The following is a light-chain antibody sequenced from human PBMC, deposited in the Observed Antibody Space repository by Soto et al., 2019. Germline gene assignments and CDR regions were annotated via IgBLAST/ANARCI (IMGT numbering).Light chain of an antibody. CDR3: QSYDSGLSGYV. V-gene: IGLV1-40*01. Sequence: QSVLTQPPSVSGAPGQRVTISCTGSSSNIGAPYDVHWYQQLPGTAPKLLIYANSNRPSGVPDRFSGSKSGTSASLAITGLQAEDEADYYCQSYDSGLSGYVFGIGTKLTVL. CDR1: SSNIGAPYD. CDR2: ANS. J-gene: IGLJ1*01.